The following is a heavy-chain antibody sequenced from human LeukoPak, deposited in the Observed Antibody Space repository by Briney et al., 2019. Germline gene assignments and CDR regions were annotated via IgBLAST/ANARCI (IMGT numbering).Heavy chain of an antibody. D-gene: IGHD6-6*01. CDR2: ISGSGGST. V-gene: IGHV3-23*01. Sequence: GGSLRLSCAASGFTFSSYAMSWVRQAPGKGLEWVSAISGSGGSTYYADSVKGRFTISRDNSKNTLYLQMNSLRADDTAVYYCATSYSSSWGPFDYWGQGTLVTVSS. J-gene: IGHJ4*02. CDR3: ATSYSSSWGPFDY. CDR1: GFTFSSYA.